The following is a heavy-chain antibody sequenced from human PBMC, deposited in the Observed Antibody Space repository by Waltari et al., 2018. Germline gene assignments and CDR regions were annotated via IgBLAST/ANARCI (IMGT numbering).Heavy chain of an antibody. CDR1: GGSISSYY. Sequence: QVQLQESGPGLVKPSETLSLTCTVSGGSISSYYWSWIRQPPGKGLELIGYIYYSGSTNYKPSLKRRVTISVDTSKNQFSLKLSSVTAADTAVYYCARDRYDILTGYYTRDAFDIWGQGTMVTVSS. CDR3: ARDRYDILTGYYTRDAFDI. J-gene: IGHJ3*02. V-gene: IGHV4-59*01. D-gene: IGHD3-9*01. CDR2: IYYSGST.